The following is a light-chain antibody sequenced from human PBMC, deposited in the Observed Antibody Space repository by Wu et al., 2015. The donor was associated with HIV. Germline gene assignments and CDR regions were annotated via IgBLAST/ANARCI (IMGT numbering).Light chain of an antibody. CDR3: QNYNTAPLT. V-gene: IGKV1-27*01. J-gene: IGKJ4*01. Sequence: GDRVTITCRASQDIRDSLAWYQQNPGKVPKLLVYGTSTLQSGVPSRFSGTRSGADFNLTIDGLQPEDVATYYCQNYNTAPLTFGGGPRWRS. CDR1: QDIRDS. CDR2: GTS.